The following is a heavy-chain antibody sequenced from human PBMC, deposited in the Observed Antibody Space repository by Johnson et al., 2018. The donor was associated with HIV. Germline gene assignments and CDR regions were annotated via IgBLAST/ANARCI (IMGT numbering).Heavy chain of an antibody. CDR2: ISSTGTTI. CDR3: AKVSSWYFLRAFDI. V-gene: IGHV3-11*04. CDR1: GFTFSDYY. Sequence: QVQLVESGGGLIQPGGSLRLSCAASGFTFSDYYMSWIRQAPGKGLEWVSYISSTGTTIYYADSVKGRFTISRDNAMKSLYLQMNSLRAEDTAVYYCAKVSSWYFLRAFDIWGQGTMVTVSS. J-gene: IGHJ3*02. D-gene: IGHD6-13*01.